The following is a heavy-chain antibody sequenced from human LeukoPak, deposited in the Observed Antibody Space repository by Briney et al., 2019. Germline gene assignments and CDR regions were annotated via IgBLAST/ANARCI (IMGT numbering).Heavy chain of an antibody. V-gene: IGHV1-46*01. CDR2: INPSGGST. J-gene: IGHJ4*02. CDR3: ASMSMVRGVTFDY. CDR1: GYTFTSYY. Sequence: ASVKVSCKASGYTFTSYYMHWVRQAPGQGLEWMGIINPSGGSTSYAQKFQGRVTMTRDTSTSTVYMELSSLRSEDTAVYYCASMSMVRGVTFDYWGQGTLVPSPQ. D-gene: IGHD3-10*01.